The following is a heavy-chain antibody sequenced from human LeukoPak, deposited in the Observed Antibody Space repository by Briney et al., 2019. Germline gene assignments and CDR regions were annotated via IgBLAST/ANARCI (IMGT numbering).Heavy chain of an antibody. Sequence: GESLKISCKASGLNFANSWIGWVRQMPGKGLEWMGIIYPDDSDTRHSPSFQGQVTISADKSISTAFLQWSSLKASDTAIYYCARMGTTAGPEHYYYYMDVWGKGTTVTVSS. CDR3: ARMGTTAGPEHYYYYMDV. D-gene: IGHD1/OR15-1a*01. V-gene: IGHV5-51*01. J-gene: IGHJ6*03. CDR2: IYPDDSDT. CDR1: GLNFANSW.